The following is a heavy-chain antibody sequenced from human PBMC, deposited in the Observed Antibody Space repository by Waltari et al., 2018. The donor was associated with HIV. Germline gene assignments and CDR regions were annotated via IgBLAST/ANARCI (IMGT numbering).Heavy chain of an antibody. CDR1: GDSISNRNYY. V-gene: IGHV4-39*01. J-gene: IGHJ4*02. CDR2: INHSGAT. CDR3: ARLSIFFGAGFFES. Sequence: QLQLHESGPGLVKPSETLSLTCTVSGDSISNRNYYWGWVRQSPEKGLEWIASINHSGATFYNPSLKSRVTISVDTSRSQFSLEVTPVTAADTALYYCARLSIFFGAGFFESWGQGVLVTVS. D-gene: IGHD3-10*01.